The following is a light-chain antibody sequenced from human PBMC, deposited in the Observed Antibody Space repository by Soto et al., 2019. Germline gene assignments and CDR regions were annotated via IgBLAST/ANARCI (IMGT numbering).Light chain of an antibody. CDR2: DAS. V-gene: IGKV3-11*01. CDR1: QSVSSY. CDR3: QQRSNWPLT. Sequence: EIVLTQSPATLSLSPGEGATLSCRASQSVSSYLAWYQQKPGQAPRLLIYDASNRATGIPARFSGSGSGTDFTLTISSPEPEDFAVYYCQQRSNWPLTFGGGTKVEI. J-gene: IGKJ4*01.